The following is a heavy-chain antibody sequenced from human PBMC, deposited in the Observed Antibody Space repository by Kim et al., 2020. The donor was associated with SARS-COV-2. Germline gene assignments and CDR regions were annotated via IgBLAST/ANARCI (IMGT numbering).Heavy chain of an antibody. CDR2: YPSGRT. V-gene: IGHV4-4*07. D-gene: IGHD3-16*02. Sequence: YPSGRTNYHPSLQSRVTMSVDMSKSQFSLKVSSVTAADTAVYYCASALGHWGQGTLVTVSS. CDR3: ASALGH. J-gene: IGHJ4*02.